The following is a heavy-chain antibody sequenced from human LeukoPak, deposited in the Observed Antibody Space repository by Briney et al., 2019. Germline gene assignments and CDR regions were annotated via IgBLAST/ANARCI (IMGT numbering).Heavy chain of an antibody. CDR2: ISAYSGHT. CDR1: GYTFTSYR. CDR3: ARDWDCSDGSCYCDY. D-gene: IGHD2-15*01. Sequence: ASVKVSCKASGYTFTSYRISWLRQAPGQGLEWMGWISAYSGHTSYAQWLQGRVTMTTDTSTSTAYMELRSLTSDDTAVYYCARDWDCSDGSCYCDYWGQGTLVTVSS. V-gene: IGHV1-18*01. J-gene: IGHJ4*02.